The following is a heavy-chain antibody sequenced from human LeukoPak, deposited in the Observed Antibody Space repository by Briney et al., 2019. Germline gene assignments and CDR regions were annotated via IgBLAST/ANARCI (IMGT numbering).Heavy chain of an antibody. D-gene: IGHD4-17*01. Sequence: PSETLSLTCAVYGGSFSGYYWSWIRQPPGKGLEWIGEINHSGSTNYNPSLKSRVTISVDTSKNQFSLKLSSVTVADTAVYYCARGRRSDLVAKDPTTVTTFDYWGQGTLVTVSS. CDR1: GGSFSGYY. CDR2: INHSGST. J-gene: IGHJ4*02. CDR3: ARGRRSDLVAKDPTTVTTFDY. V-gene: IGHV4-34*01.